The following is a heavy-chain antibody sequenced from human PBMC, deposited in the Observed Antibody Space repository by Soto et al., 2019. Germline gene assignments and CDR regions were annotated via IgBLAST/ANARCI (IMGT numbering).Heavy chain of an antibody. Sequence: QVKLVQSGAGVKKPGASVKVSCEASGYTFTSHDIAWVRQAPGQGLEWMGWVSAYNGNTNYAPKFQSRVTMTTDTSTSTAFMELRSLRSADTAMYYCARVTTPGWFDPWGQGTLITVSS. J-gene: IGHJ5*02. V-gene: IGHV1-18*04. CDR1: GYTFTSHD. CDR2: VSAYNGNT. D-gene: IGHD1-1*01. CDR3: ARVTTPGWFDP.